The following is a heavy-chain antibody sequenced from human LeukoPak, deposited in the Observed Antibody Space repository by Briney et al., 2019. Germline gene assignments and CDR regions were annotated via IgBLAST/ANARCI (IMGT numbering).Heavy chain of an antibody. J-gene: IGHJ6*02. V-gene: IGHV3-30*02. CDR2: IRYDGSNK. Sequence: GGSLRLSCAASGLTFSSYGMHWVRQAPGKGLEWVAFIRYDGSNKYYADSVKGRFTISRDNSKNTLYLQMNSLRAEDTAVYYCAHQYQLLGSYYYYGMDVWGQGTTVTVSS. CDR3: AHQYQLLGSYYYYGMDV. CDR1: GLTFSSYG. D-gene: IGHD2-2*01.